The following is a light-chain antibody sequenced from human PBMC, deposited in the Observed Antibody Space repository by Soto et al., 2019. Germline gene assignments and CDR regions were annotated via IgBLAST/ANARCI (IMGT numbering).Light chain of an antibody. CDR1: HSVASTY. CDR3: QQYGSSSFT. Sequence: EIVLTQSPGTLSLSPGEGATLSCRASHSVASTYLAWYQQKPGLAPRLIIYGASNRASGTPDRFSGGGSGTDFTLTISRLEPEEFAVYYCQQYGSSSFTFGQGTKLEIK. J-gene: IGKJ2*01. V-gene: IGKV3-20*01. CDR2: GAS.